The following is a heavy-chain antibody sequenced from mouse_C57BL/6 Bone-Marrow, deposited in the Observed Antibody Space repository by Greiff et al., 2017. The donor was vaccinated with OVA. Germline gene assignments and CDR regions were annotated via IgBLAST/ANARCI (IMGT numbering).Heavy chain of an antibody. CDR1: GYTFTSYD. Sequence: VQLQQSGPELVKPGASVKLSCKASGYTFTSYDINWVKQRPGQGLEWIGWIYPRDGSTKYNEKFKGKATLTVDTSSSTAYMELHSLTSEDSAVYFCARGDHYGSSYFDYWGQGTTLTVSS. J-gene: IGHJ2*01. D-gene: IGHD1-1*01. CDR3: ARGDHYGSSYFDY. V-gene: IGHV1-85*01. CDR2: IYPRDGST.